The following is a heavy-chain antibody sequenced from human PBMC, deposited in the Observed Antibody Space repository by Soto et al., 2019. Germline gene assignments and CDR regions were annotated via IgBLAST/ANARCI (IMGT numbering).Heavy chain of an antibody. Sequence: PSGTLSLTYTVSGGSISDDTYYWGWIRQPPGKGLEWIGSMYYSGTSSYNPSLKSRFTISVDTSKNQFSLKLSSVTAADTAVYYCARDKITGLFDYWGQGTLVTVSS. CDR3: ARDKITGLFDY. CDR2: MYYSGTS. V-gene: IGHV4-39*02. D-gene: IGHD2-8*02. CDR1: GGSISDDTYY. J-gene: IGHJ4*02.